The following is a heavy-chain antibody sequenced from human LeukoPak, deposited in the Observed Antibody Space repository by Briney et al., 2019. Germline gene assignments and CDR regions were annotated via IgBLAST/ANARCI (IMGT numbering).Heavy chain of an antibody. D-gene: IGHD3-10*01. J-gene: IGHJ5*02. CDR1: GYTFTSYA. Sequence: ASVKVSCKASGYTFTSYAMNWVRQAPGQGLEWMGWINTNTGNPTYAQGFTGRFVFSLDTSVSTAYLQISSLKAEDTAVYYCARAAGPITMVRGVISWFDPWGQGTLVTVSS. CDR2: INTNTGNP. V-gene: IGHV7-4-1*02. CDR3: ARAAGPITMVRGVISWFDP.